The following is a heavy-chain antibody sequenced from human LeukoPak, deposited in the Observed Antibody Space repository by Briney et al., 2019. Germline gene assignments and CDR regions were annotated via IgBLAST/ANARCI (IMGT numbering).Heavy chain of an antibody. CDR3: GRVDWTLDY. Sequence: PSETLSLTCAVSGYSISSGYYWGWIRQPPGKGLEWIGSFYHSGNTDYNPSLKSRVTISVDTSKNQFSLKLSSVTAADTAVYYCGRVDWTLDYWGQGTLVTVSS. CDR1: GYSISSGYY. D-gene: IGHD1-1*01. J-gene: IGHJ4*02. CDR2: FYHSGNT. V-gene: IGHV4-38-2*01.